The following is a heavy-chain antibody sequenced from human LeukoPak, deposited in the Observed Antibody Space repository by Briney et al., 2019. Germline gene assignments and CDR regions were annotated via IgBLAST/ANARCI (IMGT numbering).Heavy chain of an antibody. V-gene: IGHV1-2*02. Sequence: ASVKVSCKASGYTFTGYYMHWVRQAPGQGLEWMGWINPNSGGTNYAQKFQGRVTMTRDTSISTAYMELSRLRSDDTAVYYCARDDTVVTLPSPSTFDYWGQGTLVTVSS. CDR3: ARDDTVVTLPSPSTFDY. CDR1: GYTFTGYY. J-gene: IGHJ4*02. CDR2: INPNSGGT. D-gene: IGHD4-23*01.